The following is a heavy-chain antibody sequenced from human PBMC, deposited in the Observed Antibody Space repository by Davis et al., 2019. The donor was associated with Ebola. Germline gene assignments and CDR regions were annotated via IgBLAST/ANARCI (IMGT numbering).Heavy chain of an antibody. J-gene: IGHJ2*01. Sequence: SETLSLTFAVYGGSFSGYYWSWIRQPPGKGLEWIGEINDSGRTNCNPSLKSRVTVSVDTSKNQFSLKLSSVTAADTAVYYCARRVWEATGWYFDFWGRGTRVTVSS. CDR2: INDSGRT. CDR1: GGSFSGYY. V-gene: IGHV4-34*01. D-gene: IGHD1-26*01. CDR3: ARRVWEATGWYFDF.